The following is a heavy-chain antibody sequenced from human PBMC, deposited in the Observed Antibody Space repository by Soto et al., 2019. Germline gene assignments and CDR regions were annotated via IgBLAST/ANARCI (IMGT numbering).Heavy chain of an antibody. V-gene: IGHV1-69*01. J-gene: IGHJ6*02. D-gene: IGHD3-3*01. CDR3: ARERVTIFGVVIDYYYGMDV. CDR2: IIPIFGTA. Sequence: QVQLVQSGAEVKKPGSSVKVSCKASGGTFSSYAISWVRQAPGQGLEWMGGIIPIFGTANYAQKFQGRVTITADESTITAYMEQSSLRSEDTAVYYCARERVTIFGVVIDYYYGMDVWGQGTTVTVSS. CDR1: GGTFSSYA.